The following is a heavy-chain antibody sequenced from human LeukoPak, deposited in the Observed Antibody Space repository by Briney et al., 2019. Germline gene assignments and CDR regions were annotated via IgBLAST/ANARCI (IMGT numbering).Heavy chain of an antibody. Sequence: PGGSLRLSCAASGLTVSSKHMSWVRQAPGKGLEWVSVIYSGGTTKYAESVEGRFTISRDNTKNTLHLQMNSLRAEDTAVYYCAARGCSNTGCYAGVFDYWGQGTLVSVSS. CDR2: IYSGGTT. CDR3: AARGCSNTGCYAGVFDY. CDR1: GLTVSSKH. V-gene: IGHV3-53*01. J-gene: IGHJ4*02. D-gene: IGHD2-2*01.